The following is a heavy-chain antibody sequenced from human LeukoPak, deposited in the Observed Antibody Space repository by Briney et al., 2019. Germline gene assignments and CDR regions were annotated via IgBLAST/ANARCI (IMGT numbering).Heavy chain of an antibody. V-gene: IGHV1-46*01. CDR3: AREGDVDTATWHWFDP. J-gene: IGHJ5*02. CDR2: INPSGGST. D-gene: IGHD5-18*01. Sequence: ASVKVSCKASGYTFTSYYMHWVRQAPGQGLEWMGIINPSGGSTSYAQKFQGRVTMTRDTSTSTVYMELSSLRSEDTAVYYCAREGDVDTATWHWFDPWGQGTLVTVSS. CDR1: GYTFTSYY.